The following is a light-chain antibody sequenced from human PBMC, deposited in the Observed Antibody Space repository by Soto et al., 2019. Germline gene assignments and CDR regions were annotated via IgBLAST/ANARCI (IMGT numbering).Light chain of an antibody. CDR3: QQYDNLPLT. CDR1: QTIDTN. CDR2: AAS. J-gene: IGKJ1*01. V-gene: IGKV3-15*01. Sequence: EIVMTQSPGTLSVSPGERATLSCRASQTIDTNLAWYQQKPGQAPRLLIFAASTRATGIPARFSGSGSGTEFSLTITSLQSEDIATYYCQQYDNLPLTFGQGTKVEIK.